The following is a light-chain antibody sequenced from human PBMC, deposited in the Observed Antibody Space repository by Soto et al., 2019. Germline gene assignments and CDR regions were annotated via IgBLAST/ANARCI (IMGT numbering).Light chain of an antibody. Sequence: DIVMTQSPDSLAVSLGERATINCKSSQSVLYSSNNKNYLAWYQQKPGQPPKLPIYWASTRESGVPDRFSGSGSGTEFTLTISSLQAEDVAVYYCQQYYSPAWTFGQGTKVEIK. J-gene: IGKJ1*01. CDR1: QSVLYSSNNKNY. CDR2: WAS. V-gene: IGKV4-1*01. CDR3: QQYYSPAWT.